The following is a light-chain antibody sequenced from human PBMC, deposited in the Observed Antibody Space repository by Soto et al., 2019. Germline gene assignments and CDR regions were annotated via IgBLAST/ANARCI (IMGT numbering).Light chain of an antibody. CDR2: WAS. Sequence: DIVMTQSPDSLAVSLGERATINCKSSQSVFYSSNNKNYVAWYQQKPGQPPKLLIYWASTRESGVPDRCSGSGSGTDFTLTISSLQAEDVAVYYCQQYYSTPITFGQGTRVEIK. CDR1: QSVFYSSNNKNY. J-gene: IGKJ5*01. CDR3: QQYYSTPIT. V-gene: IGKV4-1*01.